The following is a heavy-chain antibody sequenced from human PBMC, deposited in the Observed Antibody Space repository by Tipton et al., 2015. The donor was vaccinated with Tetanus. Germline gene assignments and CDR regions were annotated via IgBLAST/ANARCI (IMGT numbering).Heavy chain of an antibody. V-gene: IGHV4-59*01. J-gene: IGHJ2*01. CDR3: ARAEGRYFDL. CDR1: GGSISSYY. Sequence: TLSLTCTVSGGSISSYYWSWIRQPPGKGLEWIGYIYYSGSTNYNPSLKSRVTISVDTSKNQFSLNLSSVTAADTAVYYCARAEGRYFDLWGRGTLVTVSS. CDR2: IYYSGST.